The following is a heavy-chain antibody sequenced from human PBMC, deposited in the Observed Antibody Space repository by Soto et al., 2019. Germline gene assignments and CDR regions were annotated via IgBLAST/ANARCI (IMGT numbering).Heavy chain of an antibody. V-gene: IGHV1-2*02. CDR1: GYTFTGYY. CDR2: INPNSGGT. CDR3: ARPYCSSTSCYLNWFDP. D-gene: IGHD2-2*01. Sequence: EASVKVSCKASGYTFTGYYMHWVRQAPGQGLEWMGWINPNSGGTNYAQKFQGRVTMTRDTSISTAYMELSRLRSDDTAVYYCARPYCSSTSCYLNWFDPWGQGTLVTVSS. J-gene: IGHJ5*02.